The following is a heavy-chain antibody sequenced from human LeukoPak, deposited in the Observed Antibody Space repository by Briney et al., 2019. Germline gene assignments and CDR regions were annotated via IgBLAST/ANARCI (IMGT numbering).Heavy chain of an antibody. CDR1: GFIFSSYG. V-gene: IGHV3-30*18. D-gene: IGHD2-8*01. CDR2: ISNDGNNK. J-gene: IGHJ4*02. CDR3: AKDGLMRYFDY. Sequence: GRSLRLSCAASGFIFSSYGMYWVRQAPGKGLEWVAVISNDGNNKEYADSVKGRFTISRDNSKNTPYLQMNSLRADDTAVYHCAKDGLMRYFDYWGQGNLVTVSS.